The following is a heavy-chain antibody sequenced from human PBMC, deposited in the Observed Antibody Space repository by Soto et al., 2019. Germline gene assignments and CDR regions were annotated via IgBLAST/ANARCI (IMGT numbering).Heavy chain of an antibody. Sequence: QVQLQQWGAGLLKPSETLSLNCAVNGGSLSGYYWSWICQPPGKGLERVGEIKDGGYTNYSPSLKSPPTNSSDTSNHHFAPRLNSVTAADTGLYYCARGQEGVVATHWDQGALVTVSS. CDR1: GGSLSGYY. V-gene: IGHV4-34*01. D-gene: IGHD5-12*01. CDR2: IKDGGYT. J-gene: IGHJ4*02. CDR3: ARGQEGVVATH.